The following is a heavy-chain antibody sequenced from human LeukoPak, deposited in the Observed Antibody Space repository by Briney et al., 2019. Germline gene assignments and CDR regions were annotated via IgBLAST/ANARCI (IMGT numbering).Heavy chain of an antibody. V-gene: IGHV5-51*01. CDR2: IYPGDSDT. J-gene: IGHJ4*02. D-gene: IGHD1-1*01. CDR3: ARYTDHDYFDY. Sequence: GESLKISCKGSGYRFTSSWIGWVRQMPGKGLEWMGIIYPGDSDTRYRPSFQGQVTISADKSISTAYLQWSSLNTSDTAMYYCARYTDHDYFDYWGQGTLVTVSS. CDR1: GYRFTSSW.